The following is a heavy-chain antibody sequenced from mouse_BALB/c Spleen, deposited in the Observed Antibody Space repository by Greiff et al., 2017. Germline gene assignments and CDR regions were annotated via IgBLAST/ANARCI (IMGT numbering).Heavy chain of an antibody. CDR2: ISSGSSTI. D-gene: IGHD2-1*01. Sequence: EVNVVESGGGLVQPGGSLKLSCAASGFTFSSFGMHWVRQAPEKGLEWVAYISSGSSTIYYADTVKGRFTISRDNPKNTLFLQMTSLRSEDTAMYYCAREDGKDAMAYWGQGTSVTVSA. J-gene: IGHJ4*01. CDR1: GFTFSSFG. V-gene: IGHV5-17*02. CDR3: AREDGKDAMAY.